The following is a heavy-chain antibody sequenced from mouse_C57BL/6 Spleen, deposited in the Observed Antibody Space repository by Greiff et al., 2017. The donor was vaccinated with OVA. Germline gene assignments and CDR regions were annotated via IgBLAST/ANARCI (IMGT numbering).Heavy chain of an antibody. CDR2: IHPNSGST. V-gene: IGHV1-64*01. Sequence: QVQLQQSGAELVKPGASVKLSCKASGYTFTSYWMHWVKQRPGQGLEWIGMIHPNSGSTNYNEKFKSKATLTVDKSSSTAYMQLSSLTSEDSAVYYCAREGGYDGYAMDYWGQGTSVTVSS. D-gene: IGHD2-2*01. J-gene: IGHJ4*01. CDR3: AREGGYDGYAMDY. CDR1: GYTFTSYW.